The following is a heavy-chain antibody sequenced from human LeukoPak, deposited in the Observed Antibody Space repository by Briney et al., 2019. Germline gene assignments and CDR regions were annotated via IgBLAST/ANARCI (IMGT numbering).Heavy chain of an antibody. CDR2: IYYSGST. Sequence: PSENLSLTCTVSGGSISSSSYYWGWIRQPPGKGLEWIGSIYYSGSTYYNPSLKSRVTISVDTSKNQFSLKLSSVTAADTAVYYCARASSPIVVVTALDYWGQGTLVTVSP. J-gene: IGHJ4*02. D-gene: IGHD2-21*02. V-gene: IGHV4-39*07. CDR1: GGSISSSSYY. CDR3: ARASSPIVVVTALDY.